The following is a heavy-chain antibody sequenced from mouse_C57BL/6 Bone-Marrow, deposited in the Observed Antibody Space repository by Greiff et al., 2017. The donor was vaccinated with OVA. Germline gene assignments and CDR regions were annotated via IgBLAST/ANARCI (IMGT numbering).Heavy chain of an antibody. J-gene: IGHJ4*01. CDR3: TRNTSVGQGMDY. V-gene: IGHV5-9-1*02. Sequence: EVKLEESGAGLVKPGGSLKLSCAASGFTFSSYAMSWVSQTPEKRLEWVAYISSGGDYIYYADTVKGRFTISRDNARNTLYLQMSSLKSEDTAMYYCTRNTSVGQGMDYWGQGTSVTVSS. D-gene: IGHD1-1*02. CDR1: GFTFSSYA. CDR2: ISSGGDYI.